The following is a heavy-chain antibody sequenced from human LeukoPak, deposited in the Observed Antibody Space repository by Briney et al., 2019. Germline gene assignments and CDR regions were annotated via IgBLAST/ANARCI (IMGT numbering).Heavy chain of an antibody. CDR3: ARTEIAVAGYYGMDV. CDR2: MNPNSGNT. Sequence: GASVKVSCKASGYTFTSYDINWVRQATGQGLEWMGWMNPNSGNTGYAQKFQGRVTMTRNTSISTAYMELSNLRSEDTAVYYCARTEIAVAGYYGMDVWGQGTTVTVSS. D-gene: IGHD6-19*01. CDR1: GYTFTSYD. J-gene: IGHJ6*02. V-gene: IGHV1-8*01.